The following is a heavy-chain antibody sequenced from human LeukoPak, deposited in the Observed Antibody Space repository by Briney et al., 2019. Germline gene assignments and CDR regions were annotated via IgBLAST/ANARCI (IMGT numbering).Heavy chain of an antibody. CDR1: GYSISSGYY. Sequence: SETLSLTCTVSGYSISSGYYWGWIRQPPGKGLEWIGSIYHTGSTYYNPSLKSRATISVDKSKNQFSLKLSSVTAADTAVYYCARHDPPPYSGSYYRPWGQGTLVTVSS. V-gene: IGHV4-38-2*02. CDR3: ARHDPPPYSGSYYRP. D-gene: IGHD1-26*01. J-gene: IGHJ4*02. CDR2: IYHTGST.